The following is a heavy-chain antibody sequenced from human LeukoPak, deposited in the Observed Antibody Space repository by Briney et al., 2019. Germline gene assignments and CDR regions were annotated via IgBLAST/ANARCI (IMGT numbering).Heavy chain of an antibody. Sequence: PSETLSLTCTVSGGSISSYYWSWTRQPPGKGLEWIGYIYYSGSTNYNPSLKSRVTISVDTSKNQFSLKLSSVTAADTAVYYCARGQKLVGSSCFDYWGQGTLVTVSS. CDR2: IYYSGST. J-gene: IGHJ4*02. D-gene: IGHD6-13*01. CDR1: GGSISSYY. CDR3: ARGQKLVGSSCFDY. V-gene: IGHV4-59*01.